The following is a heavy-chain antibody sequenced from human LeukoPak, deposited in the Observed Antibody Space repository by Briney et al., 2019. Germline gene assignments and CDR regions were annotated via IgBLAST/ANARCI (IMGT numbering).Heavy chain of an antibody. V-gene: IGHV1-8*02. CDR2: MNPNSGNT. J-gene: IGHJ4*02. CDR1: GYTFTSYD. Sequence: ASVKVSCKASGYTFTSYDINWVRQATGQGLEWMGWMNPNSGNTGYAQKFQGRVTMTRDTSTSTVYMELSSLRSEDTAVYYCARDGRDEVSPPFDYWGQGTLVTVSS. CDR3: ARDGRDEVSPPFDY. D-gene: IGHD1-26*01.